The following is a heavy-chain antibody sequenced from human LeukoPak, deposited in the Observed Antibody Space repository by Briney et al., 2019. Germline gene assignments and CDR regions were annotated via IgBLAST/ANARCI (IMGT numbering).Heavy chain of an antibody. CDR3: AKQSYARSLGE. CDR1: GFPFSDFS. V-gene: IGHV3-23*01. Sequence: GGSLRLSCATSGFPFSDFSMSWVRQAPGKGLEWISTTNSGGTSTYCAESVKGRFTISRDNSKNTLYLQMSSLRVEDTAAYYCAKQSYARSLGEGGPGTLVSVSS. CDR2: TNSGGTST. J-gene: IGHJ4*02. D-gene: IGHD2-8*01.